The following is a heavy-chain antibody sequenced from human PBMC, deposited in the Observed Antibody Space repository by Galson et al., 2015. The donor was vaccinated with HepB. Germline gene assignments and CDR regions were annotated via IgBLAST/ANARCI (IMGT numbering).Heavy chain of an antibody. V-gene: IGHV1-18*01. CDR3: AKDPYLYSALAGTMAGFDY. CDR2: ISTKRGNT. J-gene: IGHJ4*02. Sequence: SVKVSCKASGYTFNKYGISWVRQAPGQGLEWMGWISTKRGNTKHAQNFQGRVTMTTETSKNTLYLQMNSLRAEDTALYYCAKDPYLYSALAGTMAGFDYWGQGTLVTVSS. D-gene: IGHD6-19*01. CDR1: GYTFNKYG.